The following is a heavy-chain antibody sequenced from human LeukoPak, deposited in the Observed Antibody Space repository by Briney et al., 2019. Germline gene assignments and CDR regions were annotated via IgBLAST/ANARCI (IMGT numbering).Heavy chain of an antibody. V-gene: IGHV3-23*01. J-gene: IGHJ4*02. D-gene: IGHD1-26*01. CDR1: GFTFSSYE. CDR2: ISGSGGTT. CDR3: AKDRLGALLYFDS. Sequence: GGSLRLSCAASGFTFSSYEMNWVRQAPGKELEWVSAISGSGGTTYYADSVKGRFTISRDNSMNTLYLQMNSLRAEDTAVYSCAKDRLGALLYFDSWGQGTLVTVSS.